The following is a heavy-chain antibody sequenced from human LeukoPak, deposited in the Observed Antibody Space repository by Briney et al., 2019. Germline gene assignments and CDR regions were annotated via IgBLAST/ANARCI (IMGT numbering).Heavy chain of an antibody. Sequence: ASVKVSCKASGYTFTSYDINWMRQATGQGLEWMGWMSPNSGNTGYAQKFQGRVTMTRDTSTGTAYLELSSLRSEDSPVYYCVRTPPNWGADFWGQGTLVTVSS. CDR2: MSPNSGNT. CDR1: GYTFTSYD. J-gene: IGHJ4*02. V-gene: IGHV1-8*01. D-gene: IGHD7-27*01. CDR3: VRTPPNWGADF.